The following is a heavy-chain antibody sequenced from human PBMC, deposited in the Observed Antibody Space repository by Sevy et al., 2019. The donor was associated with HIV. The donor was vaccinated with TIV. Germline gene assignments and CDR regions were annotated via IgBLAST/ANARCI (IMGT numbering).Heavy chain of an antibody. Sequence: ASVKVACKASGGTFSSYAISWGRQAPGQGLEWMGGIIPIFGTANYAQKFQGRVTITADESTSLAYMERSSLRSEDTAVYSFARAPDIVQVPAALTTDYGIDVWRHPTPVTVSS. CDR2: IIPIFGTA. CDR1: GGTFSSYA. D-gene: IGHD2-2*01. J-gene: IGHJ6*02. CDR3: ARAPDIVQVPAALTTDYGIDV. V-gene: IGHV1-69*13.